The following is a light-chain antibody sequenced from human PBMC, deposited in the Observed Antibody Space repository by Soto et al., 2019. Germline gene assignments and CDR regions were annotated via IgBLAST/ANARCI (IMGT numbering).Light chain of an antibody. CDR2: EVS. J-gene: IGLJ2*01. Sequence: QSVLTQPPSASGSPGQSVTISCTGTSSDVGGYDYVSWYQQHPGKAPKLMIYEVSKRHSGVPDRFSGSKSGNTASLTVSGLQAEDEADYYCSSYGGSNILVFGGGTKLTVL. CDR1: SSDVGGYDY. V-gene: IGLV2-8*01. CDR3: SSYGGSNILV.